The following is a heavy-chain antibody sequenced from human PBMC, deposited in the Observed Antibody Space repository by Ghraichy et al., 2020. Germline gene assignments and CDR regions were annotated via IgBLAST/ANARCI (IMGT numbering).Heavy chain of an antibody. V-gene: IGHV2-70*04. J-gene: IGHJ4*02. Sequence: REGRGEGVGGRGRIEWDDDEFDSTSLKTRLTISKDTSKNQGVLTMTNMDPVDTATYYCARTGYYDSSGYYYFDYWGQGTLVTVSS. D-gene: IGHD3-22*01. CDR2: IEWDDDE. CDR3: ARTGYYDSSGYYYFDY.